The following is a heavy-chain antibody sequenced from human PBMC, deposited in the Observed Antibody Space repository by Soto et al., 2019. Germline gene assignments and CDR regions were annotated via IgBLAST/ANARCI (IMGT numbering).Heavy chain of an antibody. J-gene: IGHJ6*02. CDR3: ARVTGRYYDGMDV. V-gene: IGHV4-34*01. CDR1: GGSFSGYY. CDR2: INHSGST. Sequence: QVQLQQWGAGLLKPSETLSLTCAVYGGSFSGYYWSWIRQPPGKGLEWIGEINHSGSTNYNPSLKSRVTISVDTSKHQFSLKLSSVTAADTAVYYWARVTGRYYDGMDVWGQGTTVTVSS.